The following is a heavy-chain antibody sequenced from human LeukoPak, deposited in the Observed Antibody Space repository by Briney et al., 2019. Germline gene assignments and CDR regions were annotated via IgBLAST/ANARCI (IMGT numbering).Heavy chain of an antibody. CDR2: ISYDGSNK. J-gene: IGHJ6*02. Sequence: GRSLRLSCAASGFTFSIYAMHWVRQAPGKGLEWVAVISYDGSNKYFADSVKGRFTISRDNSKNTLYLQLSSLRAEDTAVYYCARDWSSKYPYYYGMDVWGQGTTVTVSS. V-gene: IGHV3-30-3*01. CDR3: ARDWSSKYPYYYGMDV. CDR1: GFTFSIYA. D-gene: IGHD4-11*01.